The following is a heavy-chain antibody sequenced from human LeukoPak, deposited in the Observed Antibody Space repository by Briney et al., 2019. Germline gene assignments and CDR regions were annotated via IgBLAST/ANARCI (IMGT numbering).Heavy chain of an antibody. CDR3: ATGVDTALVDDS. D-gene: IGHD5-18*01. CDR2: ISYDGSNK. CDR1: GFTFSSYA. V-gene: IGHV3-30-3*01. J-gene: IGHJ4*02. Sequence: GGSLRLSCAASGFTFSSYAMHWVRQAPGKGLEWVAVISYDGSNKYYAGSVKGRFTISRDNAENSLYLLMNSLRAEDTAVYYCATGVDTALVDDSWGQGALVTVSS.